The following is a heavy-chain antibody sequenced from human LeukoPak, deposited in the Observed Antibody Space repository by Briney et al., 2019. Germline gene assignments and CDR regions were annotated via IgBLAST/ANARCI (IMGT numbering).Heavy chain of an antibody. J-gene: IGHJ5*02. Sequence: SETLSLTCTVSGGSISSSSYYWGWIRQPPGKGLEWVGNIFYSGSTYNNPSLESRVTISVDTSKNQFSLRLSSVTAAHTAVYYCARGITDGSGYYYITWFDPWGQGTLVTVSS. D-gene: IGHD3-22*01. V-gene: IGHV4-39*07. CDR1: GGSISSSSYY. CDR2: IFYSGST. CDR3: ARGITDGSGYYYITWFDP.